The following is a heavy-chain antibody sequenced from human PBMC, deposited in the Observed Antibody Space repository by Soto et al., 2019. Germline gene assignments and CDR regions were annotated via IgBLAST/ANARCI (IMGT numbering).Heavy chain of an antibody. V-gene: IGHV4-61*05. CDR1: GGSISSSSYY. CDR3: ARFSGGYYGNWFDP. D-gene: IGHD3-22*01. Sequence: SETLSLTCTVSGGSISSSSYYWGWIRQPPGKGLEWIGYIYYSGSTNYNPSLKSRVTISVDTSKNQFSLKLSSVTAADTAVYYCARFSGGYYGNWFDPWGQGTLVTVSS. J-gene: IGHJ5*02. CDR2: IYYSGST.